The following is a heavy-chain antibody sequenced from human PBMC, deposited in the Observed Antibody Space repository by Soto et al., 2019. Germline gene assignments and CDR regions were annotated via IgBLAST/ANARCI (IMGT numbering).Heavy chain of an antibody. CDR3: WKGVEDSRVYYYAGS. CDR1: GGSFSGGYYF. J-gene: IGHJ5*02. Sequence: QLQLRESGPGLVKPSETLSLTCTVSGGSFSGGYYFCAWIRQPPGKGLEWIGSMDHSGDTYYTPYMNTTLTISVDKYKKMSSLYLTSQCNEETAVYNCWKGVEDSRVYYYAGSWGQGTLVTVSS. D-gene: IGHD3-22*01. CDR2: MDHSGDT. V-gene: IGHV4-39*01.